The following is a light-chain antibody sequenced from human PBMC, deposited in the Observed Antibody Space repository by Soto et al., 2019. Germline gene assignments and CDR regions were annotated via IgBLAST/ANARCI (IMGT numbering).Light chain of an antibody. CDR1: SSDVGSYNY. CDR3: SSYTTSSTYV. Sequence: QSALTQPASVSGSPGQSTTISCTGTSSDVGSYNYVSWYQQHPGRAPRLMIYEVSNRPSGVYNRFSGSKSCNTASLTISGLQAEDEADYYGSSYTTSSTYVFGPGTKVTVL. CDR2: EVS. V-gene: IGLV2-14*01. J-gene: IGLJ1*01.